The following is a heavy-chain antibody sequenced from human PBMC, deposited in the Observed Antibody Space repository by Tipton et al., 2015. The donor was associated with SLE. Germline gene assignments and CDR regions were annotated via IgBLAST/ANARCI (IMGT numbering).Heavy chain of an antibody. J-gene: IGHJ4*02. CDR2: ISYSGST. CDR3: ARDRPDYYFDY. Sequence: TLSLTCTVSGGSISSYYWSWIRQPPGKGLEWIGYISYSGSTNYNPSLKSRVTISVDTSKNQFSLKLSSVTAADTAVYYCARDRPDYYFDYWGQGILVTVSS. CDR1: GGSISSYY. V-gene: IGHV4-59*12. D-gene: IGHD1-14*01.